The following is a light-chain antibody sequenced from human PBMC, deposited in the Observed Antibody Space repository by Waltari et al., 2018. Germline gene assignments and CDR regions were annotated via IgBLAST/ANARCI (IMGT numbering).Light chain of an antibody. CDR2: GTS. J-gene: IGKJ1*01. CDR3: QHYVRLPAT. V-gene: IGKV3-20*01. Sequence: ELVLMQSPGTLSLSPGEEATLSCRASQRVERALTWYQRKPGQAPRPLIYGTSNRATGIPDRFSGSGSGTDFSLTISRLEPEDVAVYCCQHYVRLPATFGQGTKVEIK. CDR1: QRVERA.